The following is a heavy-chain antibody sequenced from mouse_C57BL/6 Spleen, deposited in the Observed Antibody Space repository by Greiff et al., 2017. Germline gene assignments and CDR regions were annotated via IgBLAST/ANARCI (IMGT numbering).Heavy chain of an antibody. CDR1: GFTFSDYG. V-gene: IGHV5-17*01. J-gene: IGHJ2*01. CDR3: ARGYSSYFDD. D-gene: IGHD3-2*02. Sequence: EVKLVESGGGLVKPGASLKLSCAASGFTFSDYGMHWVRQAPEKGLEWVAYISSGSSTIYYADRVKGRCTISRDNAKNTLFLQMTSLRSEDTAMYYCARGYSSYFDDWGQGTTLTVSS. CDR2: ISSGSSTI.